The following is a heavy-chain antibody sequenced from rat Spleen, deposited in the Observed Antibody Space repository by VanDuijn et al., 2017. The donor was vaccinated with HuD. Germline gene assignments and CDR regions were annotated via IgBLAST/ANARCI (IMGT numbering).Heavy chain of an antibody. V-gene: IGHV2-43*01. J-gene: IGHJ2*01. Sequence: QVQLKESGPGLVQPSQTLSLTCTVSGFSLTSYHVSWVRQPPGKGLEWMGVIWTGGSTAYNSSFQSRLSVSRDTSKSQVFLKMNSLQTADTATYYCARMGGLLSPPFDYWGQGVMVTVPS. CDR2: IWTGGST. D-gene: IGHD1-12*03. CDR3: ARMGGLLSPPFDY. CDR1: GFSLTSYH.